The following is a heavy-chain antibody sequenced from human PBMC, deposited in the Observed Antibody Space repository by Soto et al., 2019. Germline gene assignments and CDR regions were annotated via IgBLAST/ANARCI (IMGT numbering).Heavy chain of an antibody. CDR1: GGTFSSYA. CDR3: ARGGPSYDILTGYYY. J-gene: IGHJ4*02. D-gene: IGHD3-9*01. Sequence: SVKVSCKASGGTFSSYAISWVRQAPGQGLEWMGGIIPIFGTANYAQKFQGRVTITADKSTSTAYMELSSLRSEDTAVYYCARGGPSYDILTGYYYWGQGTLVTVSS. V-gene: IGHV1-69*06. CDR2: IIPIFGTA.